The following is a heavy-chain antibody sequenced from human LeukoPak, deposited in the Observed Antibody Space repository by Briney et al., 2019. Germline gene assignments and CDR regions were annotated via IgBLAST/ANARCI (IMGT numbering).Heavy chain of an antibody. CDR2: IIPILGIA. J-gene: IGHJ6*02. V-gene: IGHV1-69*04. D-gene: IGHD3-22*01. CDR1: GGTFSSYA. Sequence: ASVKVSCKASGGTFSSYAISWVRQAPGQGLEWMGRIIPILGIANYAQKLQGRVTMTTDTSTSTAYMELRSLRSDDTAVYYCARDTKYDSSGYYRNYYYYGMDVWGQGTTVTVSS. CDR3: ARDTKYDSSGYYRNYYYYGMDV.